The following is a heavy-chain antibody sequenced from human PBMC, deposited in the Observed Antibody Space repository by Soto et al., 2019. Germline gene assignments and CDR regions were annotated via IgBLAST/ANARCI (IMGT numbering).Heavy chain of an antibody. CDR3: TTEVWGFFSSTSCHEFDSDY. CDR2: IHSDGSST. CDR1: GFTFSSYA. J-gene: IGHJ4*02. D-gene: IGHD2-2*01. Sequence: GGSLRLSCAASGFTFSSYAMSWVRQAPGQGLVWVSRIHSDGSSTTYADSVKGRFTISRDNAKNTLYLQMNSLRAEDTAVYYCTTEVWGFFSSTSCHEFDSDYWCQAILVTVS. V-gene: IGHV3-74*01.